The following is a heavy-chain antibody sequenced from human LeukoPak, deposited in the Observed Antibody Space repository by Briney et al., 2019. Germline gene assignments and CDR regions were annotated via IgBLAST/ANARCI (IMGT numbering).Heavy chain of an antibody. D-gene: IGHD2-2*01. CDR2: ISSSSSYI. CDR3: ASDALYSYCSSTSCYGPNDY. Sequence: GGSLRLSCAASGFTFSSYSMNWVRQAPGKGLDWVSSISSSSSYIYYADSVKGRFTISRDNAKNSLYLQMNSLRAEDTAVYYCASDALYSYCSSTSCYGPNDYWGQGTLVTVSS. J-gene: IGHJ4*02. V-gene: IGHV3-21*01. CDR1: GFTFSSYS.